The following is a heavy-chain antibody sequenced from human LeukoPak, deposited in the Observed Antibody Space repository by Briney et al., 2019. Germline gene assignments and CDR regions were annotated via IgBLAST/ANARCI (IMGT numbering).Heavy chain of an antibody. CDR3: ARESSGWYHDY. CDR2: IYSSGST. J-gene: IGHJ4*02. CDR1: GGSISSYY. V-gene: IGHV4-4*07. Sequence: KPSETLSLTCTVSGGSISSYYWNWLRQPAGRGLEWIGRIYSSGSTNYNPSLKSRVTMSVDTSKNQLSLKLSSVTAADTAVYYCARESSGWYHDYWGQGTLVTVSS. D-gene: IGHD6-19*01.